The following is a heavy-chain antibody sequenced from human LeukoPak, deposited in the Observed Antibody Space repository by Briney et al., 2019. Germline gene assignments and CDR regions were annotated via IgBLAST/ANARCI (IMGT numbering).Heavy chain of an antibody. CDR1: GFTFDDYT. V-gene: IGHV3-43*01. Sequence: PGGSLRLSCAASGFTFDDYTMHWVRQAPGKGLEWVSLISWDGGSTYYADSVKGRFTISRDNSKNSLYLQMNSLRTEDTALYYCAKTSYCSGGSCYSLDYWGQGTLVTVSS. D-gene: IGHD2-15*01. CDR3: AKTSYCSGGSCYSLDY. CDR2: ISWDGGST. J-gene: IGHJ4*02.